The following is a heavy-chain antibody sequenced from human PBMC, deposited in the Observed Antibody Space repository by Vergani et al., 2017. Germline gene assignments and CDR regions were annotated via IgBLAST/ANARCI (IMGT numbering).Heavy chain of an antibody. CDR1: GGSISSYY. D-gene: IGHD7-27*01. CDR2: IYYSGST. Sequence: QVQLQESGPGLVKPSQTLSLTCTVSGGSISSYYWSWIRQPPGKGLEWIGYIYYSGSTNYNPSLKSRVTISVDTSKSHFSLKLSSLTAADTAVYYCARLVYWGFDAFVIWGQGTMVSVSS. CDR3: ARLVYWGFDAFVI. V-gene: IGHV4-59*01. J-gene: IGHJ3*02.